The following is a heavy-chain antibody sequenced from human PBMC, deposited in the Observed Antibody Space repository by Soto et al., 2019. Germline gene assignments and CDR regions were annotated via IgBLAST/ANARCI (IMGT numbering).Heavy chain of an antibody. J-gene: IGHJ3*02. CDR1: GYPVTAYY. Sequence: QLHLVQSGAVVKKPGASVTVSCSASGYPVTAYYMHWVRQAPGRGLEWMGGINPATGAAKYTQTFQGRVTMTRGTSTSTGFMELGGRTSEDTAVFYWAGGGGVGVAGSAAFDMWGQGTLVTVSS. V-gene: IGHV1-2*02. CDR3: AGGGGVGVAGSAAFDM. CDR2: INPATGAA. D-gene: IGHD3-3*01.